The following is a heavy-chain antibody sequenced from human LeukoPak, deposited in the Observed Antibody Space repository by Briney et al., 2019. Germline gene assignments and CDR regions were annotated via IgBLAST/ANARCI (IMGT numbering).Heavy chain of an antibody. Sequence: ASVKVSCKASGYTLTNYALNWVRQAPGQGLEWMGWINTNTGNPTYAQGFTGRFVFSLDTSVNTAYLQISSLKAEDAAIYYCARVQGYCSTTSCYPHYWGQGTLVTVSS. J-gene: IGHJ4*02. V-gene: IGHV7-4-1*02. CDR2: INTNTGNP. CDR1: GYTLTNYA. D-gene: IGHD2-2*01. CDR3: ARVQGYCSTTSCYPHY.